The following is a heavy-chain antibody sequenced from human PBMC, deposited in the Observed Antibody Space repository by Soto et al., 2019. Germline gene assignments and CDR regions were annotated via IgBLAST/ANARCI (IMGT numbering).Heavy chain of an antibody. CDR3: ARDPSAYDLPAY. J-gene: IGHJ4*01. V-gene: IGHV1-69*04. CDR2: IIPILGIA. D-gene: IGHD5-12*01. CDR1: GYTFTSWS. Sequence: SVKVSCKASGYTFTSWSLSWVRQAPGQGLEWMGRIIPILGIANYAQKFQGRVTITADKSTSTAYMELSSLRSEDTAMYYCARDPSAYDLPAYWG.